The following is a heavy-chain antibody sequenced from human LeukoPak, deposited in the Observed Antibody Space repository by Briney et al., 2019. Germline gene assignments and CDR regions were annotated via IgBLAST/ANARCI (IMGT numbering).Heavy chain of an antibody. V-gene: IGHV3-33*01. D-gene: IGHD6-13*01. Sequence: GGSLRLSCEAAGFAFSSYSMRWVRQAPGKGLEWVAAIWPHGSNKYYANSVKGRFTISRDNSKNTLYLQMNSLRGDDTAIYYCARELAAWGQGTLVTVSS. CDR1: GFAFSSYS. J-gene: IGHJ4*02. CDR2: IWPHGSNK. CDR3: ARELAA.